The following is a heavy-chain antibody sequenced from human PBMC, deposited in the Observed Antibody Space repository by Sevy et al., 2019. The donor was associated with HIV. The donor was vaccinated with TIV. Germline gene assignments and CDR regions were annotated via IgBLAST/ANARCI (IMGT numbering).Heavy chain of an antibody. CDR1: GYTFTNYY. CDR2: INPSDGSR. V-gene: IGHV1-46*01. Sequence: ASVKVSCKASGYTFTNYYIHWVRQAPGQGLEWMGIINPSDGSRSYAQNLQDRVTMTRDTSTSTVYMELSDLKSEDTAVYYCARDVGSHSGSDIWGQGTMVTVSS. J-gene: IGHJ3*02. D-gene: IGHD1-26*01. CDR3: ARDVGSHSGSDI.